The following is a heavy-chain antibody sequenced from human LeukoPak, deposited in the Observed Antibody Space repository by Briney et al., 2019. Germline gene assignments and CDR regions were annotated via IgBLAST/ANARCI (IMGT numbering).Heavy chain of an antibody. CDR2: IWYDGSNK. Sequence: GGSLRLSCAASGFTFSSYGMHWVRQAPGKGLEWVAVIWYDGSNKYYADSVKGRFTISRDNSKNTLYLQMNSLRAEDTAVYYCASPVVIGEFYYYYMDVWGKGTTVTVSS. D-gene: IGHD3-10*01. J-gene: IGHJ6*03. CDR1: GFTFSSYG. V-gene: IGHV3-33*01. CDR3: ASPVVIGEFYYYYMDV.